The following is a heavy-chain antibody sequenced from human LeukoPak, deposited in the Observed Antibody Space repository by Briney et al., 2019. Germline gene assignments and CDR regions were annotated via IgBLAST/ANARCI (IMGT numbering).Heavy chain of an antibody. Sequence: PSETLSLTCTVSAGSITGYYWTWIRQPAGKGLEWIGRISDSGRTYYNPSLESRVTISLDTSNNQFSLKVTSVTAADTAVYYCATGTGITPITGYFSFVYWGQGTLVSVSS. J-gene: IGHJ4*02. CDR3: ATGTGITPITGYFSFVY. CDR2: ISDSGRT. CDR1: AGSITGYY. V-gene: IGHV4-4*07. D-gene: IGHD3-9*01.